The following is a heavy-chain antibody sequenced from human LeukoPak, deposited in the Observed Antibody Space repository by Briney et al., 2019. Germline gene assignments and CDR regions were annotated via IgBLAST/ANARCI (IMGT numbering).Heavy chain of an antibody. CDR3: ARDRDYFGDYGY. Sequence: TLSLTCAVSGGSISSGGYSWSWVRQPPGKGLEWIGYIYHSGRTYYNPSLKSRVTISVDRSKNQFSLKLSSVTAADTAVYYCARDRDYFGDYGYWGQGTLVTVSS. V-gene: IGHV4-30-2*01. CDR1: GGSISSGGYS. D-gene: IGHD4-17*01. CDR2: IYHSGRT. J-gene: IGHJ4*02.